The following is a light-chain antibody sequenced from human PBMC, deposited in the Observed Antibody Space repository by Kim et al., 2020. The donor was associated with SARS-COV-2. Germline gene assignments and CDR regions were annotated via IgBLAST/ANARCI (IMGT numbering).Light chain of an antibody. CDR3: QKYNTAPWT. Sequence: ASVGDRVTITCRASQDIANSLACYQQKPGTVPKLLIYAASTLQSGVPSRFSGSGSGTEFTLTIGSLQTEDVATYYCQKYNTAPWTFGPGTKVDIK. V-gene: IGKV1-27*01. J-gene: IGKJ1*01. CDR1: QDIANS. CDR2: AAS.